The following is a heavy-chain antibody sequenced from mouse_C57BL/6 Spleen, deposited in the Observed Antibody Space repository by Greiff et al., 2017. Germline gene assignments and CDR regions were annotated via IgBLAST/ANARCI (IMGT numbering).Heavy chain of an antibody. Sequence: QVQLQQPGAELVRPGSSVKLSCKASGYTFTSYWMDWVKQRPGQGLEWIGNIYPSDSETHYNQKFKDKATLTVDKSSSTAYMQLSSLTSEDSAVYYCARRGYGSSYFFAYWGQGTLVTVSA. CDR3: ARRGYGSSYFFAY. J-gene: IGHJ3*01. CDR1: GYTFTSYW. CDR2: IYPSDSET. V-gene: IGHV1-61*01. D-gene: IGHD1-1*01.